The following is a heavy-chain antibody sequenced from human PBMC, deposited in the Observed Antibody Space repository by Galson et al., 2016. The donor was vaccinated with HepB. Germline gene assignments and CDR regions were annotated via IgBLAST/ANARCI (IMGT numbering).Heavy chain of an antibody. V-gene: IGHV5-51*01. Sequence: QSGAEVKKPGESLKISCRVYGYSFTSYWLAWVRQMPGKGLEWMGIIYPGDSDTKYSPSLEGQVTTSVDKSINTAFLPWNSLQASDSGIYFCARHRSNPKSRDYHYGLDVWGQGTTVTVSS. CDR3: ARHRSNPKSRDYHYGLDV. J-gene: IGHJ6*02. CDR2: IYPGDSDT. CDR1: GYSFTSYW. D-gene: IGHD4/OR15-4a*01.